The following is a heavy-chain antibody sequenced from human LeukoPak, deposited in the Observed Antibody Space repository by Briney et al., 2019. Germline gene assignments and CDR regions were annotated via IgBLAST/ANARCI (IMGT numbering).Heavy chain of an antibody. CDR3: ARKGRYSYGPDAFDI. V-gene: IGHV1-69*06. CDR2: IIPIFGTA. J-gene: IGHJ3*02. CDR1: GYTFTSYG. D-gene: IGHD5-18*01. Sequence: SVKVSCKASGYTFTSYGISWVRQAPGQGLEWMGGIIPIFGTANYAQKFQGRVTITADKSTSTAYMELSSLRSEDTAVYYCARKGRYSYGPDAFDIWGQGTMVTVSS.